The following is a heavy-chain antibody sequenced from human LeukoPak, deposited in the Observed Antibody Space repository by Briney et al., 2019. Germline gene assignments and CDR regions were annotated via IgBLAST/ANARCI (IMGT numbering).Heavy chain of an antibody. CDR3: ASNRYSSGWYGLFHY. CDR2: IYYSGST. CDR1: GGSISSYY. V-gene: IGHV4-59*01. J-gene: IGHJ4*02. D-gene: IGHD6-19*01. Sequence: TSETLSLTCIVSGGSISSYYWSWIRQPPGKGLEWIGYIYYSGSTNYNPSLKSRVTISVDTSKNQFSLKLSSVTAADTAVYYCASNRYSSGWYGLFHYWGQGTLVTVSS.